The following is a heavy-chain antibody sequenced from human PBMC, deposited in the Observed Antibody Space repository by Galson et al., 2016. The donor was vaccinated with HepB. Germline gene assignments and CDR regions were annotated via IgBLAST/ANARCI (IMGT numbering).Heavy chain of an antibody. D-gene: IGHD5-18*01. Sequence: SLRLSCAASGFTFSSYAMSWVRQAPGKGLEWVSAISGGGYNTYYADSVKGRFTISRDKSKNTLYLQMNSLRAEDTAVYYCAKTQLWSETFIDYWCQGTLVTVSS. CDR2: ISGGGYNT. J-gene: IGHJ4*02. CDR3: AKTQLWSETFIDY. CDR1: GFTFSSYA. V-gene: IGHV3-23*01.